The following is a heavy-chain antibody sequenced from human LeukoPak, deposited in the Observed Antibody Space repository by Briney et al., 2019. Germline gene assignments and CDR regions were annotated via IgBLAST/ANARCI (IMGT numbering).Heavy chain of an antibody. Sequence: SETLSLTCAVSGGPLTSYYWSWIRQPPGKGLEWIGYIYYSGSTNYNPSLKSRVTISVDTSKNQFSLKLSSVTAADTAVYYCARDYKSAVGYSGYEVYYGMDVWGQGTTVTVSS. CDR1: GGPLTSYY. V-gene: IGHV4-59*01. J-gene: IGHJ6*02. CDR2: IYYSGST. CDR3: ARDYKSAVGYSGYEVYYGMDV. D-gene: IGHD5-12*01.